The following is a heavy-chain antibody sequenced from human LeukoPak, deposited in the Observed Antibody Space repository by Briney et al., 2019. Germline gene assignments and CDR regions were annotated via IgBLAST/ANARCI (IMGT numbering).Heavy chain of an antibody. CDR3: ARGRKIVGGTWRPFDV. J-gene: IGHJ3*01. Sequence: SETLSLTCAVYGGSFSGYYWSWIRQPSGKGLEWIGEINHSGSTNYNPSLKSRVTISVDTSKNQFSLKLSSVTAADTAVYYCARGRKIVGGTWRPFDVWGQGTMVTVSS. CDR1: GGSFSGYY. CDR2: INHSGST. V-gene: IGHV4-34*01. D-gene: IGHD1-26*01.